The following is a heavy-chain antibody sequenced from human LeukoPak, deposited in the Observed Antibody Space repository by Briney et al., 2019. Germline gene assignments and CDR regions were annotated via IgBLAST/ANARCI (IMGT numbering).Heavy chain of an antibody. V-gene: IGHV1-69*05. CDR1: GGTFSSYA. D-gene: IGHD3-22*01. CDR2: IIPIFGTA. CDR3: ARGGYYDSSGYFDY. Sequence: GSSVKVSCKASGGTFSSYAISWVRQAPGQGLEGMGGIIPIFGTANYAQKFQGRVTITTDESTSTAYMELSSLRSEDTAVYYCARGGYYDSSGYFDYWGQGTLVTVSS. J-gene: IGHJ4*02.